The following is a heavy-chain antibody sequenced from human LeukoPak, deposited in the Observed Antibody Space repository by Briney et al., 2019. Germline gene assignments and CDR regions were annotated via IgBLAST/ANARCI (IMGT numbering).Heavy chain of an antibody. CDR1: GYTFTSYD. D-gene: IGHD6-13*01. CDR2: MNPNSGNT. Sequence: ASVKVSCKASGYTFTSYDINWVRQATGQGREWMGWMNPNSGNTGYAQKFQGRVTMTRNTAISTAYMELSSLRSEDTAVYYCARVHSSSWYPHYYYYYMDVWGKGTTVTVSS. J-gene: IGHJ6*03. CDR3: ARVHSSSWYPHYYYYYMDV. V-gene: IGHV1-8*01.